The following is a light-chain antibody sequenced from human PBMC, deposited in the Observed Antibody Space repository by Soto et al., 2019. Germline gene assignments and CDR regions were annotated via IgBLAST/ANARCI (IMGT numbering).Light chain of an antibody. CDR3: SSYAGSNNVI. J-gene: IGLJ2*01. Sequence: QSALTQPPSASGSPGQSVTISCTGTSSDVGGYNSVSWFQQHPGKAPKLMIYEVSKRPSGVPDRFSGSKSGNTASLTVSGLQAEDEADYYCSSYAGSNNVIFGGGTNVTVL. V-gene: IGLV2-8*01. CDR2: EVS. CDR1: SSDVGGYNS.